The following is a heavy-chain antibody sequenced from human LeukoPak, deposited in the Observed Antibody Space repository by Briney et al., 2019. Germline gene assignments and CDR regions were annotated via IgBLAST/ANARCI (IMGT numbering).Heavy chain of an antibody. CDR3: AKVPAFGLFGGYFDY. J-gene: IGHJ4*02. CDR1: GFTFSSYA. D-gene: IGHD3-16*01. Sequence: PGGSLRLSCAASGFTFSSYAMSWVRQAPGKGLEWVSAISGSGGSTYYADSVKGRFTISRDNSKNTLYLQMNSLRAEDTAVYYWAKVPAFGLFGGYFDYWGQGTLLTVPS. V-gene: IGHV3-23*01. CDR2: ISGSGGST.